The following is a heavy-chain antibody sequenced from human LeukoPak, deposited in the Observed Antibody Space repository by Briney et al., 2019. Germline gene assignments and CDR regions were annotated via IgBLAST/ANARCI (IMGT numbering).Heavy chain of an antibody. CDR1: GFTFTDYY. V-gene: IGHV3-11*05. CDR3: ARALSAYYGSGSYSGFDY. CDR2: ISSGSNYI. J-gene: IGHJ4*02. Sequence: GGSLRLSCAASGFTFTDYYMTWIRQAPGKGLEWVSYISSGSNYINYADSVKGRFTISRDNAKNPLYLQMNSLRAEDTAVYYCARALSAYYGSGSYSGFDYWGQGTLVTVSS. D-gene: IGHD3-10*01.